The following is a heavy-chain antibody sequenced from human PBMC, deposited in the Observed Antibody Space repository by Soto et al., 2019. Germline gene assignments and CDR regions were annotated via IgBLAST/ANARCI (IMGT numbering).Heavy chain of an antibody. V-gene: IGHV1-18*01. D-gene: IGHD1-26*01. CDR1: GYTFTSYG. CDR3: GRGPLVEGSGPELYYYYYSRDV. CDR2: ISAYNGNT. Sequence: QVQLVQSGAEVKKPGASVKVSCKASGYTFTSYGISWVRQAPGQGLEWMGWISAYNGNTNYAQKLQGRVTMTTDTPPGTADGGVGGLRSDDAALFYWGRGPLVEGSGPELYYYYYSRDVGGKGTTVPVSS. J-gene: IGHJ6*03.